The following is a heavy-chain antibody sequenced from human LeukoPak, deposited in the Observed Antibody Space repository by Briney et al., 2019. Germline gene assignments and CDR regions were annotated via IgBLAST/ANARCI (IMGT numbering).Heavy chain of an antibody. D-gene: IGHD2-2*01. CDR3: ARDLGSTRDDAFDI. CDR1: GGSISSGDYY. CDR2: IYYSGST. Sequence: SETLSLTCTVSGGSISSGDYYWSWIRQPPGKGLEWIGYIYYSGSTYYNPSLKSRVTISVDTSKNQFSLKLSSVTAADTAVYYCARDLGSTRDDAFDIWGQGTMVTVSS. V-gene: IGHV4-30-4*01. J-gene: IGHJ3*02.